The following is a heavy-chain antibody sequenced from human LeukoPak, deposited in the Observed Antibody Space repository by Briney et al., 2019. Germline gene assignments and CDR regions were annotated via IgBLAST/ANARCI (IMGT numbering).Heavy chain of an antibody. Sequence: PSETLSLTCTVSGGSISSYYWSWIRQPPGKGLEWIGYIYYSGSTNYNPSLKSRVTISVDTSKNQFSLKLSSVTAADTAVYYCARERVEMATITEGAFDIWGQGTMVTVSS. CDR2: IYYSGST. D-gene: IGHD5-24*01. CDR1: GGSISSYY. CDR3: ARERVEMATITEGAFDI. J-gene: IGHJ3*02. V-gene: IGHV4-59*01.